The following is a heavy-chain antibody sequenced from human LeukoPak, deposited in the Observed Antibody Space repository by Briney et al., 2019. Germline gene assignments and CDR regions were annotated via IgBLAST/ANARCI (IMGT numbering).Heavy chain of an antibody. CDR2: IDTSGNT. CDR3: AKYSRPSSRVFDY. Sequence: PGGSLRLSCAGSGFTFSSYPMTWVRQAPGKGLDWVSTIDTSGNTTYAASVKGRFTISRDNSRNTLYLQMNSLRAEDTAVYFCAKYSRPSSRVFDYWGQGTLATVSP. CDR1: GFTFSSYP. D-gene: IGHD6-13*01. J-gene: IGHJ4*02. V-gene: IGHV3-23*01.